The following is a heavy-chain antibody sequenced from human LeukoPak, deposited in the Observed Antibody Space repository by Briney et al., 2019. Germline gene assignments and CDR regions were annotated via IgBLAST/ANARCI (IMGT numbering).Heavy chain of an antibody. V-gene: IGHV4-34*01. CDR1: GGSFSGYY. D-gene: IGHD3-3*01. J-gene: IGHJ4*02. Sequence: SETLSLTCAVYGGSFSGYYWSRIRQPPGKGLEWIGEINHSGSTNYNPSLKSRVTISVDTSKNQFSLKLSSETAADTAVYYCARGYYDFWSGQSYYFDYWGQGTLVTVSS. CDR3: ARGYYDFWSGQSYYFDY. CDR2: INHSGST.